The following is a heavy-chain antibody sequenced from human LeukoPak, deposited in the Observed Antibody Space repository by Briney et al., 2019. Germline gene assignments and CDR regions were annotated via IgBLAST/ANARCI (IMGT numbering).Heavy chain of an antibody. CDR1: GYTFTGYY. J-gene: IGHJ4*02. V-gene: IGHV1-69*05. Sequence: GASVKVSCKASGYTFTGYYMHWVRQAPGQGLEWMGWIIPIFGTANYAQKFQGRVTITTDESTSTAYMELSSLRSEDTAVYYCARALVGYYYGSAGYYFDYWGQGTLVTVSS. CDR2: IIPIFGTA. CDR3: ARALVGYYYGSAGYYFDY. D-gene: IGHD3-10*01.